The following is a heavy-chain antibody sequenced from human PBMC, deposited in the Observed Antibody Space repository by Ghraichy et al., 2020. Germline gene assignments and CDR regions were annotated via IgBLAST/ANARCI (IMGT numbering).Heavy chain of an antibody. CDR3: ARGGAYGDYPFGMDV. J-gene: IGHJ6*02. D-gene: IGHD4-17*01. CDR2: IYYSGST. Sequence: SETLSLTCTVSGGSISSYYWSWIRQPPGKGLEWIGYIYYSGSTNYNPSLKSRVTISVDTSKNQFSLKLSSVTAADTAVYYCARGGAYGDYPFGMDVWGQGTTVTVSS. CDR1: GGSISSYY. V-gene: IGHV4-59*01.